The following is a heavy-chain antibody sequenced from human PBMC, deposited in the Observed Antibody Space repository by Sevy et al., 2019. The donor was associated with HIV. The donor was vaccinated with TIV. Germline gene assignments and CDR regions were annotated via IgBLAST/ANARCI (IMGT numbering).Heavy chain of an antibody. Sequence: ASVKVSCKVSGYTLNELPMHWVRQAPGKGLEWMGGFDPEDGETIYAQKFQGRVTMTEDTSTDTAYMELSSLRSEDTAVYYCATPSPNYYGSGSYYSHWGQGTLVTVSS. J-gene: IGHJ4*02. D-gene: IGHD3-10*01. CDR2: FDPEDGET. CDR1: GYTLNELP. V-gene: IGHV1-24*01. CDR3: ATPSPNYYGSGSYYSH.